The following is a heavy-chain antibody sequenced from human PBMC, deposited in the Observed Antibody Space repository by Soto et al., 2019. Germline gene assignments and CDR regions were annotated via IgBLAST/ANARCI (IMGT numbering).Heavy chain of an antibody. Sequence: EVQLLESGGGLVQPGGSLRLSCAASGFTFSSYAMSWVRQAPGKGLEWVSAISGSGGSTYYADSVKGRFTISRDNSKNTLYLQMNSLRAEDTAVYYCAKDRGGYDFWSGSARASGGNWFDPWGQGTLVTVSS. CDR2: ISGSGGST. J-gene: IGHJ5*02. CDR3: AKDRGGYDFWSGSARASGGNWFDP. V-gene: IGHV3-23*01. D-gene: IGHD3-3*01. CDR1: GFTFSSYA.